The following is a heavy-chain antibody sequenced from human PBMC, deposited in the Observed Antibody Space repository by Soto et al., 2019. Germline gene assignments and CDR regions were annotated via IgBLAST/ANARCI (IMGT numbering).Heavy chain of an antibody. J-gene: IGHJ6*02. D-gene: IGHD2-2*01. CDR1: GFTFSSYS. CDR2: ISSSSSYI. Sequence: EVQLVESGGGLVKPGGSLRLSCAASGFTFSSYSMNWVRQAPGNGLEWVSSISSSSSYIYYADSVKGRFTISRDNAKNSLYLQMNSLRAEDTAVYYCARGSSAMRYYGMDVWGQGTTVIVSS. CDR3: ARGSSAMRYYGMDV. V-gene: IGHV3-21*01.